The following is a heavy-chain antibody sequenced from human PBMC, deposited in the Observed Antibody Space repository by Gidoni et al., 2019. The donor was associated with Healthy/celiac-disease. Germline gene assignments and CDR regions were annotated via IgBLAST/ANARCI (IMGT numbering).Heavy chain of an antibody. CDR2: ISYDGSNK. V-gene: IGHV3-30*18. CDR1: GFTFSTYG. CDR3: AKDWSLEVYYYYYGMDV. J-gene: IGHJ6*02. Sequence: QVPLVESGGRVVQPGRSLRLSCAASGFTFSTYGMHWVRQAPGKGLEWVAVISYDGSNKYYADSVKGRFTISRDNSKNTLYLQMNSLRAEDTAVYYCAKDWSLEVYYYYYGMDVWGQGTTVTVSS.